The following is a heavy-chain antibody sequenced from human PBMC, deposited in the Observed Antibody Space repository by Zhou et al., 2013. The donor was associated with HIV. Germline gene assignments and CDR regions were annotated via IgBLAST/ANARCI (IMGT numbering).Heavy chain of an antibody. CDR2: IYTSGST. Sequence: QVQLQESGPGLVKPSETLSLTCTVSGGSINSSYWNWIRQPAGKGLEWIGRIYTSGSTKYNPSLKSRIIMSVDTSKNQFSLRLTSVTAADTAVYYCARPYYYGSGTYSWGQGTLVTVSS. CDR3: ARPYYYGSGTYS. D-gene: IGHD3-10*01. J-gene: IGHJ4*02. CDR1: GGSINSSY. V-gene: IGHV4-4*07.